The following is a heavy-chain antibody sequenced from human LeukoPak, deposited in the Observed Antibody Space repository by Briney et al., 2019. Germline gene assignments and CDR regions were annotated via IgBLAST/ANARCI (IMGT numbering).Heavy chain of an antibody. CDR3: AKGDYYDSSGSIDY. V-gene: IGHV3-9*01. J-gene: IGHJ4*02. CDR2: ISWNSGSI. D-gene: IGHD3-22*01. CDR1: GFTFSSYW. Sequence: GGSLRLSCAASGFTFSSYWMSWVRQAPGKALEWVSGISWNSGSIGYADSVKGRFTISRDNAKNSLYLQMNSLRAEDTALYYCAKGDYYDSSGSIDYWGQGTLVTVSS.